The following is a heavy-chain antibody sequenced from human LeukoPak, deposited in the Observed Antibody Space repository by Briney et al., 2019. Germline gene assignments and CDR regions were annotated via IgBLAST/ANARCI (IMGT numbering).Heavy chain of an antibody. D-gene: IGHD6-13*01. CDR2: MFYSGST. J-gene: IGHJ5*02. CDR3: ARHGNSCSRYNWFDP. CDR1: GGSVSSTFSY. Sequence: SETLSLTCTVSGGSVSSTFSYWGWVRQPPGKGLEWIGNMFYSGSTYYSPSLKSRVALSVDTSKNQFSLRLTSVTAADTAVCYCARHGNSCSRYNWFDPWGQGTLVTVSS. V-gene: IGHV4-39*01.